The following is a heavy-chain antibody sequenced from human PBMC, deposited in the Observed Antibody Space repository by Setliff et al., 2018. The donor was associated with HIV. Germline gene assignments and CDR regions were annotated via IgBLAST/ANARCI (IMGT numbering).Heavy chain of an antibody. D-gene: IGHD3-10*01. Sequence: SETLSLTCTVSGGSIKSSSDYWGWIRQPPGKGLEWIGTTYYSGNTYYNPSLKRRVTMSVDTFKNQFSLKLSSVTAVDTAVYYCARTALWFDKADWYFDLWGRGTLVTVSS. CDR1: GGSIKSSSDY. V-gene: IGHV4-39*07. CDR2: TYYSGNT. CDR3: ARTALWFDKADWYFDL. J-gene: IGHJ2*01.